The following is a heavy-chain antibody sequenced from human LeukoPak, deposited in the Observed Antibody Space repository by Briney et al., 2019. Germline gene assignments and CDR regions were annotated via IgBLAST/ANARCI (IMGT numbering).Heavy chain of an antibody. CDR2: MNPNSGNT. CDR3: ARDLGRGYSYGEGY. D-gene: IGHD5-18*01. J-gene: IGHJ4*02. Sequence: GASVKVSCKASGYTFTSYDINWVRQATGQGLEWMGRMNPNSGNTGYAQKFQGRVTITRNTSISTAYMELSSLRSEDTAVYYCARDLGRGYSYGEGYWGQGTLVTVSS. CDR1: GYTFTSYD. V-gene: IGHV1-8*03.